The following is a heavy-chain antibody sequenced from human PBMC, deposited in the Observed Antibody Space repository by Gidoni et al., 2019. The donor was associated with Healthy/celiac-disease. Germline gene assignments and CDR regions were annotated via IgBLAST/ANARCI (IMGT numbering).Heavy chain of an antibody. Sequence: HVQLVQSGAEVKKPGPAVKVSCKASGVTFSSHTISWAPHAPGQGLEWMGRNIPILGIANYEQKFQGRVTITADKSTSTAYMELSSLRSEDTAVYYCARDCTNGVCYVDYYFGMDVWGRGTTVTVSS. J-gene: IGHJ6*02. CDR2: NIPILGIA. CDR3: ARDCTNGVCYVDYYFGMDV. D-gene: IGHD2-8*01. V-gene: IGHV1-69*08. CDR1: GVTFSSHT.